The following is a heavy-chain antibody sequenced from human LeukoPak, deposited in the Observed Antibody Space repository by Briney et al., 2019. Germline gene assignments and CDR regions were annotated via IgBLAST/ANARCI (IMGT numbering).Heavy chain of an antibody. V-gene: IGHV4-30-2*01. D-gene: IGHD3-3*01. CDR1: GGSISSGGYS. CDR2: IYHSGST. J-gene: IGHJ4*02. CDR3: ARVGDTIFGVVIDY. Sequence: SQTLSLTCAVSGGSISSGGYSWSWIRQPPGKGLEWIGYIYHSGSTNYNPSLKSRVTMSVDTSKNQFSLKLSSVTAADTAVYYCARVGDTIFGVVIDYWGQGTLVTVSS.